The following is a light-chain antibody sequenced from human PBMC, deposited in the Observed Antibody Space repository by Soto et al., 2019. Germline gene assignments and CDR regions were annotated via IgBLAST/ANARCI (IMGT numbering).Light chain of an antibody. J-gene: IGKJ1*01. CDR3: QQSYSTPWT. CDR1: QSISSY. Sequence: DIQMTQSPSSLSASVGDRVTITCRASQSISSYLNWYQQKPGKAPKLLIYAASSLQSGVPSRFSSSGSGTDFTLTISSLQPEDFATYYCQQSYSTPWTFGKGTKVEIK. V-gene: IGKV1-39*01. CDR2: AAS.